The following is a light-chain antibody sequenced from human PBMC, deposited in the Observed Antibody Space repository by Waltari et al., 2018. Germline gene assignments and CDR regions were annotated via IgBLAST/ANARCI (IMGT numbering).Light chain of an antibody. J-gene: IGLJ3*02. CDR2: GST. Sequence: QSVLTQPPSVSGAPGQRVTISCTESGSNIGAGYDVPWYQQLPRAAPKLLIYGSTSRPLGVPDRFFGSTSGTSASLAITGLQAEDEADYYCQSYDTSLSVVFGGGTKLTVL. CDR3: QSYDTSLSVV. CDR1: GSNIGAGYD. V-gene: IGLV1-40*01.